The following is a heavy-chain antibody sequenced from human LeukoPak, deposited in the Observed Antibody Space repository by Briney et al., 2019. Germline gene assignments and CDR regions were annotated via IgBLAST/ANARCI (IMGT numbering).Heavy chain of an antibody. CDR2: IKQDGSED. J-gene: IGHJ4*02. Sequence: PGGSLRLSYVASGFTFKTYWMSWVRQAPGKGLEWVANIKQDGSEDNYVDSVKGRFTISRDNSKNTLYLQMNSLGAEDTAVYYCSKEWAYSAGWYYFDYWGQGTLVTVSS. CDR3: SKEWAYSAGWYYFDY. D-gene: IGHD6-19*01. V-gene: IGHV3-7*01. CDR1: GFTFKTYW.